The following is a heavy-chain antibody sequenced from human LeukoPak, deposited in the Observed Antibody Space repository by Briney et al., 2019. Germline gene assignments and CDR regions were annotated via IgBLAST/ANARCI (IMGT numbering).Heavy chain of an antibody. CDR3: ARTGGSFYFYYYMDI. CDR2: IYYTGST. Sequence: SNYWGWIRQPPGKGLEWIGTIYYTGSTYYNPSLKSRVTISVDTSKNQFSLKLSSVTAADTAVYYCARTGGSFYFYYYMDIWGKGTTVTVSS. V-gene: IGHV4-39*07. J-gene: IGHJ6*03. CDR1: SNY. D-gene: IGHD1-26*01.